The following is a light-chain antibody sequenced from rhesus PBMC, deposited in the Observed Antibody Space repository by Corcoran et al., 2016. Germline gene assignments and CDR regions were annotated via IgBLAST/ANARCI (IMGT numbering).Light chain of an antibody. Sequence: DVVLTQSPLSLPTTPGQPASISCRSSQSLVHSNGNTYLSWYQQKSGQPPRRLIYQVSNRDSGVPDRFRGSGAGTDFTLKISRVEAEDVGVYYCGQGTNVPPWTFGQGTEVEIK. J-gene: IGKJ1*01. CDR2: QVS. V-gene: IGKV2-65*01. CDR1: QSLVHSNGNTY. CDR3: GQGTNVPPWT.